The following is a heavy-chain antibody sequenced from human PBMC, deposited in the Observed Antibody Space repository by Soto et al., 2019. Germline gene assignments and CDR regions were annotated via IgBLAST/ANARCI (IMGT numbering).Heavy chain of an antibody. J-gene: IGHJ4*02. CDR3: AREVLGYCSGGSCEEGY. V-gene: IGHV4-34*01. CDR1: GGSFSGYY. Sequence: QVQLQQWGAGLLKPSETLSLTCAVYGGSFSGYYWSWIRQPPGKGLEWIGEINHSGSTNYNPSLKSRVTISVDTSKNQFSRKLSSVTAAGTAVYYCAREVLGYCSGGSCEEGYWGQGTLVTVSS. D-gene: IGHD2-15*01. CDR2: INHSGST.